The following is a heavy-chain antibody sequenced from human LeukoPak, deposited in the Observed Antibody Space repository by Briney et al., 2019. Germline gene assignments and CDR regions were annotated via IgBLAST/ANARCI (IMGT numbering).Heavy chain of an antibody. CDR3: ASLDFWMNFDY. D-gene: IGHD3/OR15-3a*01. Sequence: VASVKVSCKASGGTFSSYAISWVRQAPGQGLEWMGGIIPIFGTANYAQKFQGRVTITADKSTSTAYMELSSLRAEDTAVYYCASLDFWMNFDYWGQGTLVTVSS. CDR1: GGTFSSYA. V-gene: IGHV1-69*06. CDR2: IIPIFGTA. J-gene: IGHJ4*02.